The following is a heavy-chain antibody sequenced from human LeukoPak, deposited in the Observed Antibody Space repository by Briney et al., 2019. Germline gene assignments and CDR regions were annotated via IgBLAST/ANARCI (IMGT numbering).Heavy chain of an antibody. CDR1: GFTFSSYA. CDR2: ISGSAVST. V-gene: IGHV3-23*01. CDR3: AKLTTVTFSGWDY. Sequence: GGSLRLSCAPSGFTFSSYAMSWVRQAPGKGPEWVSTISGSAVSTYYADSVKGRFTISRDNSKNTLSLQMSSLRVEDTAVYYCAKLTTVTFSGWDYWGQGTLVTVSS. J-gene: IGHJ4*02. D-gene: IGHD4-17*01.